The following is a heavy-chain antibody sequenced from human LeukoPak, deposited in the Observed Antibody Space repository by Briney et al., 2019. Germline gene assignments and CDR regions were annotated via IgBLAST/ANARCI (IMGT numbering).Heavy chain of an antibody. V-gene: IGHV4-59*01. J-gene: IGHJ4*02. CDR1: GGSISSYY. CDR3: ARYLHANYFDY. CDR2: IYYSGGT. D-gene: IGHD2-8*01. Sequence: TSETLSLTCTVSGGSISSYYWSWIRQPPGKGLEWIGYIYYSGGTNYNPSLKSRVTISVDTSKNQFSLKLSSVTAADTAVYYCARYLHANYFDYWGQGTLVTVSS.